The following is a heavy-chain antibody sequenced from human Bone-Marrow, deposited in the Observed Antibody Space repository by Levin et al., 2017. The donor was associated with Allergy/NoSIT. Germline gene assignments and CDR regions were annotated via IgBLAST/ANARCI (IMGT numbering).Heavy chain of an antibody. V-gene: IGHV3-74*01. CDR2: INTDGSST. D-gene: IGHD3-10*01. CDR3: VRDLYHYGWRTPGY. Sequence: PGGSLRLSCEVSGFTFSSYWMQWVRQVPGKGPVWVSHINTDGSSTNYADSVKGRFTISRDNAKNTVYLQMNSLRAEDTAVYYCVRDLYHYGWRTPGYWGQGTLVTVSS. CDR1: GFTFSSYW. J-gene: IGHJ4*02.